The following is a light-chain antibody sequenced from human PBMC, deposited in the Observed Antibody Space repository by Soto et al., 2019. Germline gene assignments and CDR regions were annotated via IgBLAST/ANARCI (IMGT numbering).Light chain of an antibody. V-gene: IGKV3-15*01. Sequence: ILMTQSPATLSVSPGESATLSCRASRNIYCNVALYQHRPGQAPRLLIYRASTRAPGVPARFSGSGSGTEFTLTISSLQPEDFTVYSCLQYHNLWAFGQGTKVDIX. CDR3: LQYHNLWA. CDR2: RAS. J-gene: IGKJ1*01. CDR1: RNIYCN.